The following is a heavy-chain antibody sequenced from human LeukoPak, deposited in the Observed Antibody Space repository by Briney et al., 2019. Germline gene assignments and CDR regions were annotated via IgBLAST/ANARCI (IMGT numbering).Heavy chain of an antibody. CDR3: ARDFDWGSGH. J-gene: IGHJ4*02. V-gene: IGHV3-74*01. CDR1: GFPFSTYW. CDR2: ISGDGSDT. D-gene: IGHD7-27*01. Sequence: GALGLSLGGSGFPFSTYWKHWVRPAPGEGVVGVSRISGDGSDTRYADSVKGRFIVSRDNAKNTLYLQLNGLRAEDTAVYYCARDFDWGSGHWGQGALVTVSS.